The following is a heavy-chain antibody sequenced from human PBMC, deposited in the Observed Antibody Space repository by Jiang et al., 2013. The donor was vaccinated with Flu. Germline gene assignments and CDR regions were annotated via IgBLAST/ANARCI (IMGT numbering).Heavy chain of an antibody. Sequence: GSGLVKPSETLSLTCTVSGGSISSYYWSWIRQPPGKGLEWIGYIYYSGSTNYNPSLKSRVTISVDTSKNQFSLKLSSVTAADTAVYYCARFTSSGSYFDYWGQGTLVTVSS. D-gene: IGHD3-22*01. V-gene: IGHV4-59*01. CDR2: IYYSGST. CDR3: ARFTSSGSYFDY. J-gene: IGHJ4*02. CDR1: GGSISSYY.